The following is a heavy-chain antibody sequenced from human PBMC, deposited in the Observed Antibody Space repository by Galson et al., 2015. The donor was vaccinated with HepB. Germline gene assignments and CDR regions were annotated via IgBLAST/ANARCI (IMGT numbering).Heavy chain of an antibody. D-gene: IGHD6-19*01. V-gene: IGHV3-74*01. CDR2: ISADGGGT. CDR3: ARVGAVPGRYFDY. J-gene: IGHJ4*02. CDR1: GFMFSNYW. Sequence: SLRLSCAASGFMFSNYWMHWVRQVPGKGLVWVSRISADGGGTTYADSVKGRFTISRDNVKNTLDLQMNSLRAEDTAVYYCARVGAVPGRYFDYWGQGTLVTVSS.